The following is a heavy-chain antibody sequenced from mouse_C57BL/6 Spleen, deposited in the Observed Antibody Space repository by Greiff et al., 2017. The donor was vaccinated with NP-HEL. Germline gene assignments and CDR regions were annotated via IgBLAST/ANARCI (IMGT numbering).Heavy chain of an antibody. CDR2: ISSGGSYT. J-gene: IGHJ1*03. V-gene: IGHV5-6*01. Sequence: EVMLVESGGDLVKPGGSLKLSCAASGFTFSSYGMSWVRQTPDKRLEWVATISSGGSYTYYPDSVKGRFTISRDNAKNTLYLQMSSLKSEDTAMYYCARGSSMYFDVWGTGTTVTVSS. D-gene: IGHD1-1*01. CDR3: ARGSSMYFDV. CDR1: GFTFSSYG.